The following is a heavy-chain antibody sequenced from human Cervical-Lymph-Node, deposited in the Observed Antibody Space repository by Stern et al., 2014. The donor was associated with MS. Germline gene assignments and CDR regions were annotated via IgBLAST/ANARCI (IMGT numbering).Heavy chain of an antibody. J-gene: IGHJ6*02. D-gene: IGHD6-19*01. CDR3: AKVAVAGELYGMDV. Sequence: VQLAESGGAVVQPGRSLRLSCAASGFTFSSYGMHWVRQAPGKGLKWVAVISYDGSNKYYADSVKGRLTISRDNSKNTLYLQMNSLRAEDTAVYYCAKVAVAGELYGMDVWGQGTTVTVSS. V-gene: IGHV3-30*18. CDR1: GFTFSSYG. CDR2: ISYDGSNK.